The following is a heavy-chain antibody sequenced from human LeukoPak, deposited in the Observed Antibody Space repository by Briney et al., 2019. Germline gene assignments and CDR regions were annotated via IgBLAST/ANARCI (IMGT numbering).Heavy chain of an antibody. V-gene: IGHV4-59*08. CDR3: ARQQYYDFWSGYQSPTYFDY. D-gene: IGHD3-3*01. J-gene: IGHJ4*02. Sequence: PSDTLSLTCTVSGGSISSYYWSWIRQPPGKGLELIGYIYYSGSTNYNPSLKSRFTISVDTSKNQFSLTLSSVTAADTAVYYCARQQYYDFWSGYQSPTYFDYWGQGTLVTVSS. CDR2: IYYSGST. CDR1: GGSISSYY.